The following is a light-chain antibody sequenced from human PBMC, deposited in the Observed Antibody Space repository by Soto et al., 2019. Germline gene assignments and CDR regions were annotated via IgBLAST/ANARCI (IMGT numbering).Light chain of an antibody. V-gene: IGLV2-8*01. Sequence: QSALTQPPSASGSPGQSVTISCTGTSSDVGGYNYVSWYQQHPGKAPKLMIYEVSTRPSGVPDRFSGSKSGNTASLTVSGLQAEDEADYYCSSYAGSNNLVFGGGPKLTVL. CDR3: SSYAGSNNLV. J-gene: IGLJ2*01. CDR1: SSDVGGYNY. CDR2: EVS.